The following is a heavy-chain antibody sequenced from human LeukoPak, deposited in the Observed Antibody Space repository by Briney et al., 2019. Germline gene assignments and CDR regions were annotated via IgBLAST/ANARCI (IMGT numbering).Heavy chain of an antibody. Sequence: GGSLRLSCAASGFNFRSYEMNWVRQAPGKGLECVSYISSSGTTTYYADSVKGRFTISRDNSKNTLYLQMNSLRAEDTAVYYCAKRKYYYDSSGYHLEAFDIWGQGTMVTVSS. CDR3: AKRKYYYDSSGYHLEAFDI. V-gene: IGHV3-48*03. CDR1: GFNFRSYE. CDR2: ISSSGTTT. D-gene: IGHD3-22*01. J-gene: IGHJ3*02.